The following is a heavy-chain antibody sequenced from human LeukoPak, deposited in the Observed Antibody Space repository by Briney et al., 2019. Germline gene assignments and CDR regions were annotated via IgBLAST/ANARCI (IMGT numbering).Heavy chain of an antibody. CDR2: ISSSSNLI. CDR3: ARGGKPLADWAMWPFDY. J-gene: IGHJ4*02. D-gene: IGHD2-21*01. CDR1: GFTFGTYS. Sequence: GGSLRLSCVGSGFTFGTYSMNWIRQAPGRGLEWVASISSSSNLIYYADSLKGRFTISRDNSEKSLYLQMNSLRAGDTAVYYCARGGKPLADWAMWPFDYWGQGTLVTVSS. V-gene: IGHV3-21*01.